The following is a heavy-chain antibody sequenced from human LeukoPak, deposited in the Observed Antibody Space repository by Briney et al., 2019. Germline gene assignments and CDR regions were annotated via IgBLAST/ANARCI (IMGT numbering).Heavy chain of an antibody. V-gene: IGHV3-7*01. CDR2: INQDGSEE. CDR1: GFPFSNYW. D-gene: IGHD5-12*01. Sequence: GGSLRLSCAPSGFPFSNYWMSWVRQAPGKGREGVAHINQDGSEEHYMDSVKARFIISRDNAKNSLSLQMDSLRAEDTAVYYCVRDGGVSGYDLLDYWGQGTLVTVSS. CDR3: VRDGGVSGYDLLDY. J-gene: IGHJ4*02.